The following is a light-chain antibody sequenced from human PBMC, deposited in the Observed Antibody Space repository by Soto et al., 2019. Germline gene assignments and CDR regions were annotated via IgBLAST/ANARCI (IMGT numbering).Light chain of an antibody. CDR2: AAS. V-gene: IGKV1-17*02. J-gene: IGKJ1*01. CDR3: LQQNSYPWT. CDR1: QGIRNA. Sequence: DIQMTQSPSSLSASVGDRVAITCRASQGIRNALGWYQQKPGKAPKSLIYAASSLQSGVPSRFSGSGSGTEFTLTITNLQPEDFATYYCLQQNSYPWTFAQGTKVEIK.